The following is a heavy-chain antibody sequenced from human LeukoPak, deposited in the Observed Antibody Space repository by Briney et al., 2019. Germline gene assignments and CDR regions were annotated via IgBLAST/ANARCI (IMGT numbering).Heavy chain of an antibody. CDR1: GLSISSDY. CDR3: ARHGYSGYDHLT. V-gene: IGHV4-59*08. D-gene: IGHD5-12*01. CDR2: IYYNGRT. Sequence: PSETVSHMGTVSGLSISSDYWSWIRQPPGNGLKWIGYIYYNGRTSYNPSLESRVTISLDTSKNQFSLNLRSVTAADTAVYYCARHGYSGYDHLTWGQGTLVTVSS. J-gene: IGHJ4*02.